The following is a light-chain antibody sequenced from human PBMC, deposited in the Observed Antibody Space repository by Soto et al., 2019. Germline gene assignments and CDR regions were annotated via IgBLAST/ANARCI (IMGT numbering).Light chain of an antibody. CDR2: DAS. V-gene: IGKV3-20*01. J-gene: IGKJ4*01. CDR1: QSVRNSD. CDR3: QQFGGSLT. Sequence: EIVLTQSPGTLSLSPGESATLSCRASQSVRNSDLAWYQQKPGQAPTFLIYDASRRATGVPERFSASGSGTDFTLTISRLEPEDFAVYYCQQFGGSLTFGAGTKVQIK.